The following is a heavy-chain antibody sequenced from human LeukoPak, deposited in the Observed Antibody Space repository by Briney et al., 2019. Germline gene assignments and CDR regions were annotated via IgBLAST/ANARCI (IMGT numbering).Heavy chain of an antibody. Sequence: GGSLRLSCAASGFTFSSYAMSWVRQAPGKGLEWVSAISGSGGSTYYADSVKGRFTISRDNSKNTLYLQMNSLRAEDTAVYYCAPLGISGYYFDYWGQGTLVTVSS. CDR2: ISGSGGST. V-gene: IGHV3-23*01. CDR3: APLGISGYYFDY. CDR1: GFTFSSYA. D-gene: IGHD1-26*01. J-gene: IGHJ4*02.